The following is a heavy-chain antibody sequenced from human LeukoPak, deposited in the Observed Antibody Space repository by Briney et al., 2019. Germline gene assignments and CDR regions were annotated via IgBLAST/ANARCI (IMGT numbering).Heavy chain of an antibody. J-gene: IGHJ5*02. CDR2: TNPGDSDT. D-gene: IGHD3-10*01. Sequence: GESLKISCQASGYSFTSSWIGWARQMPGKGLEWMAITNPGDSDTRYSPSFQGQVTISADKSISTVYLQWGSLKASDTAMYYCARQPGAGWFDPWGQGTLVTASS. CDR1: GYSFTSSW. CDR3: ARQPGAGWFDP. V-gene: IGHV5-51*01.